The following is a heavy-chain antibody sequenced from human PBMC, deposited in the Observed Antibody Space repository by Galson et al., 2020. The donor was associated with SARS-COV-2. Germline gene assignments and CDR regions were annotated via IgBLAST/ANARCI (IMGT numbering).Heavy chain of an antibody. Sequence: SQTLSLTCAVSGSSMRSDYYWGWIRQPPGKGLAWIGNIYHTGSTYYNPSLSSRVTISVDTSKNQFSLRLTSVTAADTAVYYCARDLLTGYFDYWGQGTLVSVSP. CDR3: ARDLLTGYFDY. J-gene: IGHJ4*02. CDR2: IYHTGST. CDR1: GSSMRSDYY. V-gene: IGHV4-38-2*01. D-gene: IGHD2-15*01.